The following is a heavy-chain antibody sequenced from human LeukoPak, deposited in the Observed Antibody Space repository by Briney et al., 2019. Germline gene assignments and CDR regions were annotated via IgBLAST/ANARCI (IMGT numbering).Heavy chain of an antibody. Sequence: GGSLRLSCAASGFTFSSYEMNWVRQAPGNGLEWVSYISSSGSTIYYADSVKGRFTISRDNAKNSLYLQMNSLRAEDTAVYYCASSAAAEAMVYWGQGTLVTVSS. CDR2: ISSSGSTI. D-gene: IGHD6-13*01. J-gene: IGHJ4*02. CDR3: ASSAAAEAMVY. CDR1: GFTFSSYE. V-gene: IGHV3-48*03.